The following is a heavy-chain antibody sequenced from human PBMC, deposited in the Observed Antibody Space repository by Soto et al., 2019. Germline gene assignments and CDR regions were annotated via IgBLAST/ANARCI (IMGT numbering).Heavy chain of an antibody. J-gene: IGHJ6*02. CDR2: INPNSGGT. CDR1: GYTFTNYA. Sequence: ASVKVSCKASGYTFTNYAMNWVRQAPGQRLEWMGWINPNSGGTNYAQKFQGWVTMTRDTSISTAYMELSRLRSDDTAVYYCARDMSGYDPEVGEYYYGMDVWGQGTTVTVSS. D-gene: IGHD5-12*01. V-gene: IGHV1-2*04. CDR3: ARDMSGYDPEVGEYYYGMDV.